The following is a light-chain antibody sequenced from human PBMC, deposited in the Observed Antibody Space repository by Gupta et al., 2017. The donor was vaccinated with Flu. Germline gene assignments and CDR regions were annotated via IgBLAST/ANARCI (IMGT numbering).Light chain of an antibody. CDR1: SNDVGGYNF. V-gene: IGLV2-14*01. CDR3: CSYTTSYTLV. J-gene: IGLJ3*02. CDR2: EVS. Sequence: QSALTQPASVSGSPGQSITISCTGTSNDVGGYNFVSWYQQHPGKAPRLWMYEVSNRPSGVSNRFSGSKSGNTASLTISGLQAEDEGNYYCCSYTTSYTLVFGGGTKLTVL.